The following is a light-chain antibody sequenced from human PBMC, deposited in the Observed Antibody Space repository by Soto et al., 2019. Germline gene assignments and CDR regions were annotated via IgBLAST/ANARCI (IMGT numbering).Light chain of an antibody. CDR2: AAS. CDR3: QQSYRTPYT. Sequence: DIQMTQSPLSLSASVGDRVTITCRASQSISDYLNWYQQRPGKAPKLLIFAASNLHSGVPSRFSGSGSGTDFTLATSSLQPEDFATYYCQQSYRTPYTFGQGTKLEIK. J-gene: IGKJ2*01. V-gene: IGKV1-39*01. CDR1: QSISDY.